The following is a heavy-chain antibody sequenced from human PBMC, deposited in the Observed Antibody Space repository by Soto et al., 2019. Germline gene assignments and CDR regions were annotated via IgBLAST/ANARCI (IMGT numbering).Heavy chain of an antibody. CDR2: INHSGST. CDR3: ARGWEGYYYYGMDV. J-gene: IGHJ6*02. V-gene: IGHV4-34*01. D-gene: IGHD1-26*01. Sequence: SETLSLTCALYGGSFSGYYWGWIRQPPGKGLEWIGEINHSGSTNYNPSLKSRVTISVDTSKNQFSLKLSSVTAADTAVYYCARGWEGYYYYGMDVWGQGTTVTVSS. CDR1: GGSFSGYY.